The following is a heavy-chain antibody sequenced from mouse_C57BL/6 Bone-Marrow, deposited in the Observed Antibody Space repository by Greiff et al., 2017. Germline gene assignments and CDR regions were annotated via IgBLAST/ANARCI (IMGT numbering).Heavy chain of an antibody. D-gene: IGHD1-1*01. J-gene: IGHJ4*01. V-gene: IGHV1-76*01. CDR1: GYTFTDYY. CDR3: ASEKTTVVATRYYAMDY. Sequence: QVQLQQSGAELVRPGASVKLSCKASGYTFTDYYINWVKQRPGQGLEWIARIYPGSGNTYYNAKFKGKATLTAEKSSSTAYMQLSSLTSEDSAVYFCASEKTTVVATRYYAMDYWGQGTSVTVSS. CDR2: IYPGSGNT.